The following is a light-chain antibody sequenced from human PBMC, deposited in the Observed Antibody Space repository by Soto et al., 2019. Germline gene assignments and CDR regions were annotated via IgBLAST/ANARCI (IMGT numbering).Light chain of an antibody. CDR2: GAS. CDR1: QTVTSNY. V-gene: IGKV3-20*01. Sequence: EIVLTQSPGTLSLSPGERATLSCGASQTVTSNYLAWYQQKPGQAPRLLIFGASIRVTGIPDRFIGSGSGTDFTLTISRLEPEDFAVYYCQHYVTSLTTFGQGTKVXXK. J-gene: IGKJ1*01. CDR3: QHYVTSLTT.